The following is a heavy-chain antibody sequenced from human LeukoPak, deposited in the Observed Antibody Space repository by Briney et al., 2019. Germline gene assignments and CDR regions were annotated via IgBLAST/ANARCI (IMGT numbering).Heavy chain of an antibody. CDR1: GYPFTSYG. CDR3: ARANIVVVPAADYWYFDL. CDR2: ISAYNGNT. J-gene: IGHJ2*01. V-gene: IGHV1-18*01. D-gene: IGHD2-2*01. Sequence: ASVKVSCKASGYPFTSYGISWVRQAPGQGLEWMGWISAYNGNTNYAQKLQGRVTMTTDTSTSTAYMELRSLRSDDTAVYYCARANIVVVPAADYWYFDLWGRGTLVTVSS.